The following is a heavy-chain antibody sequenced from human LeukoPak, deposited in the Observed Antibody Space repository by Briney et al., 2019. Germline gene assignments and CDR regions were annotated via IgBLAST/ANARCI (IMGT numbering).Heavy chain of an antibody. CDR3: ARLHNAYSDAFGI. CDR2: IYPGDSDT. J-gene: IGHJ3*02. Sequence: GESLKVSCKGSGYSFTNYWIGWVRQMPGKGLEWMGIIYPGDSDTRYSPSFQGQVTISADKFITTAYLQWSSLKVSDTALYYCARLHNAYSDAFGIWGQGTMVTVSS. CDR1: GYSFTNYW. D-gene: IGHD1-14*01. V-gene: IGHV5-51*01.